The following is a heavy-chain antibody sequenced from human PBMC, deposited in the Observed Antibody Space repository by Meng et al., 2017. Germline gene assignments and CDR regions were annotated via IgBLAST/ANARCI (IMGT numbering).Heavy chain of an antibody. D-gene: IGHD6-13*01. Sequence: QVQLVQSGDEVKKPGASVKVSCKASGGTFSSYAISWVRQAPGQGLEWMGGIIPIFGTANYAQKFQGRVTITADKSTSTAYMELSSLRSEDTAVYYCARDKRPSSSWYGNWFDPWGQGTLVTVSS. J-gene: IGHJ5*02. V-gene: IGHV1-69*06. CDR2: IIPIFGTA. CDR3: ARDKRPSSSWYGNWFDP. CDR1: GGTFSSYA.